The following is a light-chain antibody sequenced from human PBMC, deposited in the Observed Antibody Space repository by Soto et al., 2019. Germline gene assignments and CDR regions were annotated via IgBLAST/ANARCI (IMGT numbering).Light chain of an antibody. CDR1: QTFLYSSNIKNY. V-gene: IGKV4-1*01. J-gene: IGKJ2*01. CDR2: WAS. CDR3: QQYYSIPYT. Sequence: DIVMIQSPDSLAVSLGERATINCKSSQTFLYSSNIKNYLAWYQQKPGQSPKLRIYWASTRESGVPDRFSGSGSGTDFTLTITNLQAEDAAVYYCQQYYSIPYTFGQGTKLEIK.